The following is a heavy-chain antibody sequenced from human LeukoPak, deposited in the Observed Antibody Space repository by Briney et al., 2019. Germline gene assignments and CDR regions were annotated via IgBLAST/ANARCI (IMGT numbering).Heavy chain of an antibody. CDR3: AKKTPGTYPFDY. D-gene: IGHD6-13*01. CDR1: GFTFSSSA. V-gene: IGHV3-23*01. J-gene: IGHJ4*02. Sequence: PGGSLRLSCAASGFTFSSSAMNWVRQAPGKGLEWVSASGTVGDTYYSDSVQGRFTISRDNSKSMLYLQMTSLRAEDTAIYYCAKKTPGTYPFDYWGQGTLVTVSP. CDR2: SGTVGDT.